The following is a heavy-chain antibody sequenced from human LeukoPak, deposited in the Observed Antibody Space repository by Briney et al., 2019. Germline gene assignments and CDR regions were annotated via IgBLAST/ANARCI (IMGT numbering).Heavy chain of an antibody. Sequence: ASVKVSCKASGYTFTSYGISWVRQAPGQGLEWMGRIHPNSGGTNYAQKFQGRVTMTRDTSISTAYMELSRLRSDDTAVYYCARVTSVAGKSDDYWGQGTLVTVSS. J-gene: IGHJ4*02. V-gene: IGHV1-2*06. CDR1: GYTFTSYG. D-gene: IGHD6-19*01. CDR3: ARVTSVAGKSDDY. CDR2: IHPNSGGT.